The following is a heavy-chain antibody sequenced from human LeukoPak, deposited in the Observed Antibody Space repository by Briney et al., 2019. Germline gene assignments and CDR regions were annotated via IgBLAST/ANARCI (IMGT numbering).Heavy chain of an antibody. CDR1: GGSISSSSYH. CDR3: ARQRGKMRYFDFVALDY. Sequence: SETLSPTCTVSGGSISSSSYHWGWIRQPPGKGLEWIGTIYYGGSTYYNPSLKSRVTISIDTSNNQFFLKLNPVTAADTAVYYCARQRGKMRYFDFVALDYWGQGTLATVSS. V-gene: IGHV4-39*01. D-gene: IGHD3-9*01. CDR2: IYYGGST. J-gene: IGHJ4*02.